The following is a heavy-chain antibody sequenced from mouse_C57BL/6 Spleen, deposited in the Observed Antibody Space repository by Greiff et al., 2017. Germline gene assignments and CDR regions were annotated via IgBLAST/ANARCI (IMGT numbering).Heavy chain of an antibody. CDR3: ARSWAY. CDR2: INPGSGGT. J-gene: IGHJ3*01. Sequence: QVQLQQSGAELVRPGTSVKVSCKASGYAFTNYLIEWVKQRPGQGLEWIGVINPGSGGTNYNGKFKGKATLTADKSSSTAYMQLSSLTSEDAAVYFCARSWAYWGQGTLVTVSA. V-gene: IGHV1-54*01. CDR1: GYAFTNYL.